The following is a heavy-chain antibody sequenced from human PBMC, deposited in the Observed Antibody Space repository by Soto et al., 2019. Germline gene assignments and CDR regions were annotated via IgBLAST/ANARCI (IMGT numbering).Heavy chain of an antibody. CDR3: ARFKSTPYYYYYMDV. CDR1: GGSFSGYY. D-gene: IGHD2-15*01. Sequence: SETLSLTCAVYGGSFSGYYWSWIRQPPGKGLEWIGEINHSGSTNYNPSLKSRVTISVDTSKNQFSLKLSSVTAADTAVYYCARFKSTPYYYYYMDVWGKGTTVTVS. V-gene: IGHV4-34*01. CDR2: INHSGST. J-gene: IGHJ6*03.